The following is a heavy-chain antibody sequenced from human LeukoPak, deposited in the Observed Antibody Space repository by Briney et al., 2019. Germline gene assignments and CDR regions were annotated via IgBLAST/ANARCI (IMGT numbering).Heavy chain of an antibody. CDR3: ARALRSGSLGVDY. D-gene: IGHD3-10*01. CDR1: GYTFTGYY. J-gene: IGHJ4*02. Sequence: GASVKVSCKASGYTFTGYYMHWVRQAPGQGLEWMGWINPNSGGTNYAQKFQGRVTITRDTSISTAYMELSRLRSDDTAVYYCARALRSGSLGVDYWGQGTLVTVSS. CDR2: INPNSGGT. V-gene: IGHV1-2*02.